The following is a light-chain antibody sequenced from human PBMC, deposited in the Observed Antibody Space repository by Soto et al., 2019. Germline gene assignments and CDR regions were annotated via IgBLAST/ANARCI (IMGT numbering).Light chain of an antibody. CDR1: QSVSSN. Sequence: ENVITQSPATLSVSPGERATLSCRASQSVSSNLAWYQQKPGQAPRLLIYDASNRATGIPARFSGSGSGTDFTLTISSLEPEDFAVYYCQQRSNWPPTFGGGTKVDIK. J-gene: IGKJ4*01. V-gene: IGKV3-11*01. CDR2: DAS. CDR3: QQRSNWPPT.